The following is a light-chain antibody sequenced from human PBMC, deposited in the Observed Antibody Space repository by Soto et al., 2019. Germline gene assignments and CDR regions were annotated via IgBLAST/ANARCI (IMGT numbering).Light chain of an antibody. V-gene: IGKV1-39*01. CDR2: AAS. Sequence: DIQMTQSPSSLSAFVGDRVILTCRASQTIRTSLNWYQQKPGKAPKLLIYAASTLHSGVPSRFSGGGSGTDFTLSISNLQPEDFATYFCQQTYATPPTFGQGTKVEI. CDR3: QQTYATPPT. J-gene: IGKJ1*01. CDR1: QTIRTS.